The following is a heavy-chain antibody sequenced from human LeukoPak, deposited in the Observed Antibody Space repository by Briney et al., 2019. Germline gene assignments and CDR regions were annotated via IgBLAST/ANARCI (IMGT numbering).Heavy chain of an antibody. J-gene: IGHJ2*01. D-gene: IGHD2-2*01. Sequence: ASVKVSCKASGFTFTSYDINWVRQASGQRLEWMGWINAGNGNTKYSQKFQGRVTITRDTSASTAYMELSSLRSEDTAVYYCARTTSLVPAAIGYFDLWGRGTLVTVSS. V-gene: IGHV1-3*01. CDR3: ARTTSLVPAAIGYFDL. CDR2: INAGNGNT. CDR1: GFTFTSYD.